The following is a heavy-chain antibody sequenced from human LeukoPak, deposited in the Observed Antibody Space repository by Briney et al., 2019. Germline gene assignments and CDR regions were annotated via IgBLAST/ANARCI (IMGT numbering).Heavy chain of an antibody. Sequence: GSLRLSCAASGFTFSSYAMHWVRQAPGKGLEWVAVISYDGSNKYYADSVKGRFTISRDNSKNTLYLQMNSLRAEDTAVYYCARDSEGDYGGNSGYFDYWGQGTLVTVSS. V-gene: IGHV3-30-3*01. CDR1: GFTFSSYA. CDR3: ARDSEGDYGGNSGYFDY. J-gene: IGHJ4*02. D-gene: IGHD4-23*01. CDR2: ISYDGSNK.